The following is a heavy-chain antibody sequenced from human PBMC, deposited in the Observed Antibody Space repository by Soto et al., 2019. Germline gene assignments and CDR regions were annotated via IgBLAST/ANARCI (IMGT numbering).Heavy chain of an antibody. V-gene: IGHV1-69*02. J-gene: IGHJ3*02. CDR2: IIPILGIA. CDR1: GGTFSSYT. D-gene: IGHD4-17*01. Sequence: SVKVSCKASGGTFSSYTISWVRQAPGQGLEWMGRIIPILGIANYAQKFQGRVMITADKSTSTAYMELSSLRSEDTAVYYCARSTGTGAFDIWGQGTMVTVSS. CDR3: ARSTGTGAFDI.